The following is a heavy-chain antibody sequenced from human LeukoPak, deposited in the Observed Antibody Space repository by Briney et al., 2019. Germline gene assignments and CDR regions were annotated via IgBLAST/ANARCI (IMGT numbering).Heavy chain of an antibody. Sequence: PSETLSLTCTVSGGSISSYYWSWVRQPAGRGLEWIGRIYTSGSTNYNPSLNSRVTMSVDTSKYQFSLKLSSVTAADTAVYYCARERYYYDSSGYYYETFDAFDIWGQGTMVTVSS. D-gene: IGHD3-22*01. CDR1: GGSISSYY. CDR2: IYTSGST. J-gene: IGHJ3*02. CDR3: ARERYYYDSSGYYYETFDAFDI. V-gene: IGHV4-4*07.